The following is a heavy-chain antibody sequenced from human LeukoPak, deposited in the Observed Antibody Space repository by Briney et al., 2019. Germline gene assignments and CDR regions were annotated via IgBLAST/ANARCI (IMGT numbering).Heavy chain of an antibody. CDR1: GFTFSDYY. CDR3: ARDPMDIRGFGWFDP. V-gene: IGHV3-11*05. CDR2: ISSSSSYT. Sequence: GGSLRLPCAASGFTFSDYYMSWIRQAPGKGLEWVSYISSSSSYTNYADSVKGRFTVSRDNAKNSLYLQMNSLRAEDTAVYYCARDPMDIRGFGWFDPWGQGSLVTVSS. J-gene: IGHJ5*02. D-gene: IGHD3-10*01.